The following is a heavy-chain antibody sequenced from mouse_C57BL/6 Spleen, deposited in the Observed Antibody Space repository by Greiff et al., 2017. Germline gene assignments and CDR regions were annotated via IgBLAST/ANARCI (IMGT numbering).Heavy chain of an antibody. D-gene: IGHD1-1*01. J-gene: IGHJ1*03. CDR3: ARFSQGVSSAPWYFEG. CDR1: GYTFTSSW. V-gene: IGHV1-72*01. Sequence: QVQLQQPGAELVKPGASVKLSCKASGYTFTSSWMHWVKQRPGRGLEWIGRIDPNSGGTKDNEKFKSKATLTVDKPSSTAYMQLSSLTSEDSAVYYGARFSQGVSSAPWYFEGWGTGTTVTVSS. CDR2: IDPNSGGT.